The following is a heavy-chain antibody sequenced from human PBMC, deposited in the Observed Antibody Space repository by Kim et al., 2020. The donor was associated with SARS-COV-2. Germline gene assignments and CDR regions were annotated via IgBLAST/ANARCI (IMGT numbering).Heavy chain of an antibody. V-gene: IGHV1-46*01. CDR2: INPSGGST. D-gene: IGHD3-3*01. J-gene: IGHJ5*02. Sequence: ASVKVSCKASGYTFTSYYMHWVRQAPGQGLEWMGIINPSGGSTSYAQKFQGRVTMTRDTSTSTVYMELSSLRSEDTAVYYCARAGPTAIFGVVTLGGWFDPWGQGTLVTVSS. CDR3: ARAGPTAIFGVVTLGGWFDP. CDR1: GYTFTSYY.